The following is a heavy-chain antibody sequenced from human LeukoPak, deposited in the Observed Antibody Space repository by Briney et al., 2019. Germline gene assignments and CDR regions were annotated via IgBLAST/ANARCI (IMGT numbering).Heavy chain of an antibody. D-gene: IGHD3-22*01. CDR3: ARGSDDSSGYYYPMRY. CDR2: IYYSGST. J-gene: IGHJ4*02. V-gene: IGHV4-39*07. CDR1: GGSISSSSYY. Sequence: PSETLSLTCTVSGGSISSSSYYWGWIRQPPGKGLEWIGSIYYSGSTYYKPSLKSRVTISVDTSKNQFSLKLSSVTAADTAVYYCARGSDDSSGYYYPMRYWGQGTLVTVSS.